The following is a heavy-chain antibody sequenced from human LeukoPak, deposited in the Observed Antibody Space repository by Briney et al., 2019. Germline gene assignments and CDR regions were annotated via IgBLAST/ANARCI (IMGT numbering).Heavy chain of an antibody. CDR2: IYYSGST. V-gene: IGHV4-59*08. D-gene: IGHD1-1*01. Sequence: SETLSLTCTVSGGSISSYYWSWIRQPPGKGLEWFGYIYYSGSTNYNPSLKIRVTISVDTSKNQFSLKLSSVTAADTAVYYCARRQLSNYYYYGMDVWGQGTTVTVSS. CDR1: GGSISSYY. J-gene: IGHJ6*02. CDR3: ARRQLSNYYYYGMDV.